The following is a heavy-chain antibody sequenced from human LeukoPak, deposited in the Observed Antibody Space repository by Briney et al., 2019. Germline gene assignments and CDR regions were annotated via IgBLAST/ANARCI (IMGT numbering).Heavy chain of an antibody. CDR3: ASEVVGVVDY. CDR1: GFTFSSYS. Sequence: PGGSLRLSCAASGFTFSSYSMNWVRQAPGKGLEWVSSISSSSSYIYYADSVKGRFTISRDNAKNSLYLQMNSLRAEDTAVYYCASEVVGVVDYWGQGTLVTVSS. D-gene: IGHD1-26*01. CDR2: ISSSSSYI. V-gene: IGHV3-21*01. J-gene: IGHJ4*02.